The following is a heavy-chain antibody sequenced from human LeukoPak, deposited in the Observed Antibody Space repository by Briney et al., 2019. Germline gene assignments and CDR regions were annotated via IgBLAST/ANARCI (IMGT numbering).Heavy chain of an antibody. CDR2: IYPGDSET. Sequence: GESLKISCKASGYRFTTYWIGWVRPMPGRGLEWMGFIYPGDSETRYSPSFQGHVTISADKSITTAFLQWSSLKASNTAMYHCARLLVATGPDYWGQGTLVTVSS. CDR1: GYRFTTYW. D-gene: IGHD1-1*01. V-gene: IGHV5-51*01. J-gene: IGHJ4*02. CDR3: ARLLVATGPDY.